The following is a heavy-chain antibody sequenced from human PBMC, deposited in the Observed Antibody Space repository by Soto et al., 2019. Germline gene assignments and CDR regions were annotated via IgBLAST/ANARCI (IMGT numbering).Heavy chain of an antibody. Sequence: SETLSLTCTVSCGSISSGDYYWSWIRQPPGKGLEWIGYIYYSGSTYYNPSLKSRVTISVDTSKNQFSLKLSSVTAADTAVYYCARHYGSGSYTRDYFDYWGQGTLVTVSS. V-gene: IGHV4-30-4*01. CDR1: CGSISSGDYY. D-gene: IGHD3-10*01. J-gene: IGHJ4*02. CDR2: IYYSGST. CDR3: ARHYGSGSYTRDYFDY.